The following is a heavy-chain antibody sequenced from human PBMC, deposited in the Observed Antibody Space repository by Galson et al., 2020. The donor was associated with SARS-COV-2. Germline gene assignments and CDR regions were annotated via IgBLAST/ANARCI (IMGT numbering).Heavy chain of an antibody. CDR2: IDWDDDK. J-gene: IGHJ4*02. Sequence: SGPTLVKPTQTLTLTCTFSGFSLSTSGMGVTWIRQPQGNALEWLALIDWDDDKYYSTSLRTRLTISKDISKNQVFLTMTNMDPVDTGTYYCARMADGYGGYDYGSSPFDYWGQGTLVTVSS. D-gene: IGHD5-12*01. CDR1: GFSLSTSGMG. V-gene: IGHV2-70*01. CDR3: ARMADGYGGYDYGSSPFDY.